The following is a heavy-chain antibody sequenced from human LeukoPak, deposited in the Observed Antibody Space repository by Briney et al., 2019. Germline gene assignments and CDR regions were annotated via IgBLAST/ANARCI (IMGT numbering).Heavy chain of an antibody. CDR2: IYYSGST. J-gene: IGHJ1*01. CDR1: GGSISSYY. D-gene: IGHD3-10*01. CDR3: ARVHQYYYGSGSQFLGKYFQH. V-gene: IGHV4-59*01. Sequence: SETLSLTCTVSGGSISSYYWSWIRQPPEKGLEWIGYIYYSGSTNYNPSLKSRVTISVDTSKNQFSLKLSSVTAADTAVYYCARVHQYYYGSGSQFLGKYFQHWGQGTLVTVSS.